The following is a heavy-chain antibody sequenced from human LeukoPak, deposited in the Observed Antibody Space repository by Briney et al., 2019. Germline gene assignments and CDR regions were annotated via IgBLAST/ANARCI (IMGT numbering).Heavy chain of an antibody. D-gene: IGHD6-19*01. Sequence: GGGLRLSSEPSGVTFIVSMVSCVPGAPGQGVKWVAHIKKDGTDKIYVHSIKGRFTISRDNAKKSLFLQMNSLRAEDTALYYCARGRGWFTFDYWGQGTLVTVSS. J-gene: IGHJ4*02. V-gene: IGHV3-7*01. CDR2: IKKDGTDK. CDR3: ARGRGWFTFDY. CDR1: GVTFIVSM.